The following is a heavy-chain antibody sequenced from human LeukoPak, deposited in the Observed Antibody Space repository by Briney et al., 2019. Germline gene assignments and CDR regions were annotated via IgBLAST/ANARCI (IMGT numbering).Heavy chain of an antibody. V-gene: IGHV3-21*01. J-gene: IGHJ5*02. CDR3: ARDSIVGAIGWFDP. D-gene: IGHD1-26*01. CDR1: GFTFSSYS. Sequence: PGGSLRLSCAASGFTFSSYSMNWVRQAPGKGLEWVSSISSSSSYIYYADSVKGRFTISRDNAKNSLYLQMNSLRAEDTAVYYCARDSIVGAIGWFDPWGQGTLVTVSS. CDR2: ISSSSSYI.